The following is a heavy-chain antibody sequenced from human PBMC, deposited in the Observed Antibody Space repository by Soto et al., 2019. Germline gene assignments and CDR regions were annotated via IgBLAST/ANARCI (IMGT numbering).Heavy chain of an antibody. CDR3: ARDLGRTVPTFLDY. V-gene: IGHV3-33*01. D-gene: IGHD4-17*01. CDR1: GFTFSSYG. J-gene: IGHJ4*02. CDR2: IWYDGSNK. Sequence: GGSLRLSCAASGFTFSSYGMHWVRQAPGKGLEWVAVIWYDGSNKYYADSVKGRFTISRDNSKNTLYLQMNSLRAEDTAVYYCARDLGRTVPTFLDYWGQGTLVTVSS.